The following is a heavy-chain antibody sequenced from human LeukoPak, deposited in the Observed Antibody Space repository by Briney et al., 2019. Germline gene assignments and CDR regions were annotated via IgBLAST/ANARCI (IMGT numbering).Heavy chain of an antibody. D-gene: IGHD2-15*01. J-gene: IGHJ4*02. CDR2: ISSGSNYI. V-gene: IGHV3-21*01. Sequence: GGSLRLSCAASGFTFSSYSMYWVRPAPGKGLEWVSFISSGSNYIYYIDSVKGRFTISRDNAKNSLYLQMNSLRVEDTAIYYCARVGCSGGTCYDYWGQGTLVTVSS. CDR3: ARVGCSGGTCYDY. CDR1: GFTFSSYS.